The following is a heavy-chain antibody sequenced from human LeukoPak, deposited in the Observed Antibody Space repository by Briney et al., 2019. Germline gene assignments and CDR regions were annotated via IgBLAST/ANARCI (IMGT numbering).Heavy chain of an antibody. V-gene: IGHV4-61*02. J-gene: IGHJ4*02. CDR3: ARDRGGGPPPY. D-gene: IGHD1-26*01. CDR2: IYIGGST. CDR1: GGSISSGNYY. Sequence: SETLSLTCTVSGGSISSGNYYWAWIRQPAGKGLEWIGRIYIGGSTNYNPSLKSRVTISIDTSKNQFSLKLSSVSAADTAVYYCARDRGGGPPPYWGQGTLVTVSS.